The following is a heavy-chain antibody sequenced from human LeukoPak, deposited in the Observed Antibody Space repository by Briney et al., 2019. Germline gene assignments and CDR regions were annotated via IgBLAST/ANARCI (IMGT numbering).Heavy chain of an antibody. D-gene: IGHD1-26*01. CDR1: GYTFTSYY. V-gene: IGHV1-46*01. J-gene: IGHJ4*02. Sequence: GASVNVSFKSSGYTFTSYYMHWVRQPPGQGLAWMGIINPSGGSTSYAQKFQGRVTMTRDTSTNTVYMELSSLRSEDTAVYYCAVPGGSYSSFDYWGQGTLVTVSS. CDR3: AVPGGSYSSFDY. CDR2: INPSGGST.